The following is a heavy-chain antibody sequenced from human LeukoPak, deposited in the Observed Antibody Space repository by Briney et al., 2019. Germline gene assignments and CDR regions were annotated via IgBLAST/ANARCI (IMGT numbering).Heavy chain of an antibody. V-gene: IGHV3-30*04. CDR1: GFTFSSYA. J-gene: IGHJ6*02. Sequence: GGSLRLSCAASGFTFSSYAMHWVRQAPGKGLEWVAVISYDGSNKYYADSVKGRFTISRDNSKNTLYLQMNSLRAEDTAVYYCARDHSLNSVVVPAARNYYYGMDVWGQGTTVTVSS. CDR2: ISYDGSNK. CDR3: ARDHSLNSVVVPAARNYYYGMDV. D-gene: IGHD2-2*01.